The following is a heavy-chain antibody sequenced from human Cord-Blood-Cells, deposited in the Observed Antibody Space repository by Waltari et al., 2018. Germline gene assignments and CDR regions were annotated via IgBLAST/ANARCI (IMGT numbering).Heavy chain of an antibody. CDR3: ARKYSYGYYFDY. Sequence: EVQLVESGGGLIQPGGSLRLSCAASGFTVSSNYMSWVRQAPGKGLEWGSVIYSGGSTDYADSVKGRFTISRDNSKNTLYLQMNSLRAEDTAVYYCARKYSYGYYFDYWGQGTLVTVSS. J-gene: IGHJ4*02. D-gene: IGHD5-18*01. CDR1: GFTVSSNY. V-gene: IGHV3-53*01. CDR2: IYSGGST.